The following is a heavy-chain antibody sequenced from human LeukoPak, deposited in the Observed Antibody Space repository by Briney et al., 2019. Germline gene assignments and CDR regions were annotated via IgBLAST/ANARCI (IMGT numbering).Heavy chain of an antibody. D-gene: IGHD5-18*01. CDR3: ARGTWIQLWSPFDY. CDR2: IYYSGST. Sequence: PSETLSLTCTVSGGSISSYYWSWIRQPPGKGLEWIGYIYYSGSTNYNPSPKSRVTISVDTSKNQFSLKLSSVTAADTAVYYCARGTWIQLWSPFDYWGQGTLVTVSS. CDR1: GGSISSYY. V-gene: IGHV4-59*01. J-gene: IGHJ4*02.